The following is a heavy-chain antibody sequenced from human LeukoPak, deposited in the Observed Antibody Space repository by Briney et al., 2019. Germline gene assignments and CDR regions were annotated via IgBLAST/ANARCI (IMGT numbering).Heavy chain of an antibody. CDR3: ARGLAGLDSSRYLSFAFDI. J-gene: IGHJ3*02. CDR2: IDSRGGST. V-gene: IGHV1-46*01. D-gene: IGHD3-22*01. CDR1: GYTFTNYY. Sequence: ASVKVSCKASGYTFTNYYLHWVRQAPGLGFEWMGIIDSRGGSTSYAQKFQGRVSMTRDTSTSTLYMELNSLSSDDTAVYYCARGLAGLDSSRYLSFAFDIRGQGTMVTVTS.